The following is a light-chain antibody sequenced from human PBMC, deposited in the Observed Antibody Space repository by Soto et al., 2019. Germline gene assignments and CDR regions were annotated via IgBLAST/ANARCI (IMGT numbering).Light chain of an antibody. Sequence: DILMTQTKNSLAVSLGERATINCKSSLSLLSTFNNKNYLGWYQQKPGQPPKLLIYWASTRESGVPDRFTGSGSGTDFSLTISGLQADDVAVYYCQQYYSTPITSGHRTRLEIK. CDR2: WAS. J-gene: IGKJ5*01. V-gene: IGKV4-1*01. CDR1: LSLLSTFNNKNY. CDR3: QQYYSTPIT.